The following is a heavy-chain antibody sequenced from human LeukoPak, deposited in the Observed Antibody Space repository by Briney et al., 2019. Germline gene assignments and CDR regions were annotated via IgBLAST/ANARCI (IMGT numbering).Heavy chain of an antibody. V-gene: IGHV3-11*05. CDR2: ISSSSSYT. Sequence: AGQSLRLSCAASGFTFSDYYMSWIRQAPGKGLEWVSYISSSSSYTNYADSVKGRFTISRDNAKNSLYLQMNSLRAEDTAVYYCARGGYSGYDWVDYWGQGTLVTVSS. CDR3: ARGGYSGYDWVDY. CDR1: GFTFSDYY. D-gene: IGHD5-12*01. J-gene: IGHJ4*02.